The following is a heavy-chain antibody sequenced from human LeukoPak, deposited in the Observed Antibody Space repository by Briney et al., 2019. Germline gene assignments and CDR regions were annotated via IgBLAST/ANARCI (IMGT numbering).Heavy chain of an antibody. CDR2: ISSSGDT. J-gene: IGHJ4*02. CDR1: GFTFTNYA. CDR3: AKDAVGATAYYFDC. Sequence: GRSLRLSCAASGFTFTNYAMSWVRQAPGKGLEWLSAISSSGDTYYADSVRGRFTISRDNSKNTLYLQMNRLRAEDTAVYYCAKDAVGATAYYFDCWGQGTLVSVSS. D-gene: IGHD1-26*01. V-gene: IGHV3-23*01.